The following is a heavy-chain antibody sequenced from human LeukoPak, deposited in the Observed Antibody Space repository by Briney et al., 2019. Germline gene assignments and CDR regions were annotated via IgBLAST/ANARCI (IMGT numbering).Heavy chain of an antibody. D-gene: IGHD3-10*01. V-gene: IGHV4-4*02. CDR2: IYHNGST. CDR1: GGSISSSNW. J-gene: IGHJ6*03. CDR3: ARVWFGVYHYYMDV. Sequence: PSGTLSLTCAVSGGSISSSNWWSWVRQPPGNGLEWIGEIYHNGSTNYNPSLKSRVTISVDTSKNQFSLKLSSVTAADTAVCYCARVWFGVYHYYMDVWGKGTTVTVSS.